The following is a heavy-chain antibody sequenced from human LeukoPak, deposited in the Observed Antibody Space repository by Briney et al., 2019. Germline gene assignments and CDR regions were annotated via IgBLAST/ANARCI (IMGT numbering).Heavy chain of an antibody. Sequence: SETLSLTCAVYGGSFSGYYWSWIRQPPGKGLEWIGEINHSGSTNYNPSLKSRVTISVDTSKNQFSLKLSSVTAADTAVYYCARHSSSWSGSWFDPWGQGTLVTVSS. J-gene: IGHJ5*02. CDR2: INHSGST. CDR3: ARHSSSWSGSWFDP. CDR1: GGSFSGYY. V-gene: IGHV4-34*01. D-gene: IGHD6-13*01.